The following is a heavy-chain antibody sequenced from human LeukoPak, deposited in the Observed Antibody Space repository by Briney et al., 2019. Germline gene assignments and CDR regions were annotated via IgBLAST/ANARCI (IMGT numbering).Heavy chain of an antibody. Sequence: GGSLRLSCVASGFTFSSYWMHWVRQAPGKGLVWVSRINSDGSSTSYADSVKGRFTTSRDNAKNTLYLQMNGLRAGDTAVYYCARGGVLAADYWGQGTLVTVSS. D-gene: IGHD2-15*01. CDR2: INSDGSST. CDR3: ARGGVLAADY. CDR1: GFTFSSYW. J-gene: IGHJ4*02. V-gene: IGHV3-74*01.